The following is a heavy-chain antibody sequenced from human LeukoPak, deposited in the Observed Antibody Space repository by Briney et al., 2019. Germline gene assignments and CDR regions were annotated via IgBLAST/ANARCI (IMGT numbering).Heavy chain of an antibody. Sequence: ASVKVSCKASGYTFTSYYIHWVRQAPGQGLEWMGIIFPGDGITNFIQKFQGRVAMTRDTSTSTVYMELSSLTSEDTAMYYCVREQPASYYFDYWGQGTLVTVSS. V-gene: IGHV1-46*01. CDR3: VREQPASYYFDY. J-gene: IGHJ4*01. CDR2: IFPGDGIT. D-gene: IGHD6-13*01. CDR1: GYTFTSYY.